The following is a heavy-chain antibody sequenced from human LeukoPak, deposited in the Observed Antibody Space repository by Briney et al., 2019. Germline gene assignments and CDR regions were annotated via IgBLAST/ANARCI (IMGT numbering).Heavy chain of an antibody. V-gene: IGHV3-30*02. Sequence: GGSLRLSCAGSGFSFSSYGMHWVRPAPGKGLEWMAFIRSDGSNKYYADSVKGRFTISRDNSKTTLYLQMNSLRAEDTAVYYCARILDSAWGELGYWGQGTLVTVSS. J-gene: IGHJ4*02. CDR1: GFSFSSYG. CDR3: ARILDSAWGELGY. D-gene: IGHD6-19*01. CDR2: IRSDGSNK.